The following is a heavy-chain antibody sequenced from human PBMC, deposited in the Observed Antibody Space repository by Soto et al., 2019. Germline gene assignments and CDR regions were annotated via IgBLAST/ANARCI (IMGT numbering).Heavy chain of an antibody. CDR2: IYYSGST. CDR1: GGSISSYY. J-gene: IGHJ3*02. CDR3: ARSDDYIWGSYRYTGGDAFDI. Sequence: SETLSLTCTVSGGSISSYYWSWIRQPPGMGLEWIGYIYYSGSTNYNPSLKSRVTISVDTSKNQFSLKLSSVTAADTAVYYCARSDDYIWGSYRYTGGDAFDIWGQGTMVTVSS. D-gene: IGHD3-16*02. V-gene: IGHV4-59*01.